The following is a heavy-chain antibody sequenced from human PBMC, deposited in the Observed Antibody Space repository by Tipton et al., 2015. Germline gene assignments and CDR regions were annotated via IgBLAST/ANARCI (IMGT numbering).Heavy chain of an antibody. CDR3: ARQHCYSTTYYAEFYYFDY. V-gene: IGHV4-38-2*01. D-gene: IGHD2-2*01. CDR2: ISHSGNT. Sequence: LRLSCAVSAYSISSDYYWGWIRQPPGKGLEWIGSISHSGNTYYNPSLKSRVTMSRDTSKNQFSLKLSSVTAADTAVYYCARQHCYSTTYYAEFYYFDYWGQGSLVTVSS. J-gene: IGHJ4*02. CDR1: AYSISSDYY.